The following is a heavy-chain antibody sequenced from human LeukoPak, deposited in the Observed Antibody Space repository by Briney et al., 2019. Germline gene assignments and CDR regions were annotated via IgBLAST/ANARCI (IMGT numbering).Heavy chain of an antibody. D-gene: IGHD1-1*01. CDR3: ARGYSPSIRTTGNDY. CDR2: MNPNSGNT. V-gene: IGHV1-8*01. Sequence: ASVKVSCKASGYTFTSHDINWVRQATGQGLEWMGWMNPNSGNTGYAQKFQGRVTMTRDTSKNTAYMELHSLRSEDTAVYYCARGYSPSIRTTGNDYWGQGTLVTVSS. J-gene: IGHJ4*02. CDR1: GYTFTSHD.